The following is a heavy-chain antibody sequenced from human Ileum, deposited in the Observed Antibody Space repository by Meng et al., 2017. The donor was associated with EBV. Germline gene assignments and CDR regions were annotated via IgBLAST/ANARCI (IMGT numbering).Heavy chain of an antibody. D-gene: IGHD3-10*01. CDR3: ARASYGSGSPLGESWFDP. J-gene: IGHJ5*02. CDR1: GGSISSGGYY. CDR2: IHSSGST. Sequence: QVQLQESGPGLWKPSQTLSLTCTVSGGSISSGGYYWSWIRQHPGKGLEWIGYIHSSGSTYSNPSLRSRLTISVDTSKNQFSLKLSSVTAADTAVYYCARASYGSGSPLGESWFDPWGQGTLVTVSS. V-gene: IGHV4-31*03.